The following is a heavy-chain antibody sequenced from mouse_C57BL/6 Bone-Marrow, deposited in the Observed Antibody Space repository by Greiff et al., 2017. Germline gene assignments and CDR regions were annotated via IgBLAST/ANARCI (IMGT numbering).Heavy chain of an antibody. CDR2: INPGSGGT. CDR1: GYAFTNYL. D-gene: IGHD4-1*01. J-gene: IGHJ3*01. V-gene: IGHV1-54*01. CDR3: ARSRNWDSWFAY. Sequence: QVQLQQSGAELVRPGTSVKVSCKASGYAFTNYLIEWVKQRPGQGLEWIGVINPGSGGTNYNETFKGKATLTADKSSRTAYMQLSSLTSEDSAVYFCARSRNWDSWFAYWGQGTLVTVSA.